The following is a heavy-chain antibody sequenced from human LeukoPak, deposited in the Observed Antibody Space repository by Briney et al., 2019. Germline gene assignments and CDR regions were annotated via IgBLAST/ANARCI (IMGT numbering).Heavy chain of an antibody. D-gene: IGHD3-3*01. CDR2: INPNSGGT. CDR1: GYMFTSYG. CDR3: ARDPYDFWSGRLGAPDY. J-gene: IGHJ4*02. V-gene: IGHV1-2*02. Sequence: GASVKVSCKASGYMFTSYGISWVRQAPGQGLEWMGWINPNSGGTNYAQKFQGRVTMTRDTSISTAYMELSRLRSDDTAVYYCARDPYDFWSGRLGAPDYWGQGTLVTVSS.